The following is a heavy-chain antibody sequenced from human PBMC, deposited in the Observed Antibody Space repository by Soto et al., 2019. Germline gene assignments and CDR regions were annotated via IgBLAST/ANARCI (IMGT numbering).Heavy chain of an antibody. J-gene: IGHJ5*02. D-gene: IGHD3-10*01. CDR2: ISGSGGST. CDR3: AKVGAFGWFGEGYWFDP. V-gene: IGHV3-23*01. Sequence: GGSLRLSCAASGFTFSSYAMSWGRQAPGKGLEWVSAISGSGGSTYYADSVKGRFTISRDNSKNKLYLQMTSLRAEDTAVYYCAKVGAFGWFGEGYWFDPWGQGTLVTVSS. CDR1: GFTFSSYA.